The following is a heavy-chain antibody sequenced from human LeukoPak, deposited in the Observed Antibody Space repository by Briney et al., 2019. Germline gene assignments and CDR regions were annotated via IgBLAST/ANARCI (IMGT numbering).Heavy chain of an antibody. V-gene: IGHV4-39*07. CDR2: IYYSGIT. D-gene: IGHD2-2*01. Sequence: KPAETLCLSCTVSGFSISSSSYYWGWIRQPPGKGREWIGSIYYSGITYYNPSLKSRVTISVDTSKNQFSLRLSSVTAADTAVYYCARDRSNIVVVPAAIDPWGQGTLVTVSS. CDR1: GFSISSSSYY. J-gene: IGHJ5*02. CDR3: ARDRSNIVVVPAAIDP.